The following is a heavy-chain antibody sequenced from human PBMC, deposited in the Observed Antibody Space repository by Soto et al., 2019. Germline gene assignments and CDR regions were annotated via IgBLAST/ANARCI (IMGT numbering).Heavy chain of an antibody. V-gene: IGHV1-2*02. Sequence: VASVKVSCKASGYTFTGYFIHWVRQAPGQGLEWMGCINPKNGDTYYAQRFQGRVTLTRDTSVSTAHMELTRLISDDTAVYYCARSSGSYSYYGMDVWGQGTTVTVS. CDR1: GYTFTGYF. CDR3: ARSSGSYSYYGMDV. CDR2: INPKNGDT. J-gene: IGHJ6*02. D-gene: IGHD1-26*01.